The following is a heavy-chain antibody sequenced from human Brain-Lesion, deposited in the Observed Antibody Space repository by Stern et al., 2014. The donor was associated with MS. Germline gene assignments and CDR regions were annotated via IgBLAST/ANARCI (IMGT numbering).Heavy chain of an antibody. D-gene: IGHD1-26*01. CDR3: ATLSPGAGGNYYRHFDY. CDR1: GYTLTELY. Sequence: QVQLVQSGAEVKKPGASVKVSCKVSGYTLTELYMHWVRQAPRKGLEWMGGFDPEDGETVCAQKFQGRVTMTEDTSTDTAYMELSSLRSEDTAVYYCATLSPGAGGNYYRHFDYWGQGTLVTVSS. CDR2: FDPEDGET. V-gene: IGHV1-24*01. J-gene: IGHJ4*02.